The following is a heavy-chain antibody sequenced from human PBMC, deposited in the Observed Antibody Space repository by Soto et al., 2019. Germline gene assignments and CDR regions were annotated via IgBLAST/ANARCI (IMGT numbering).Heavy chain of an antibody. V-gene: IGHV4-59*01. J-gene: IGHJ4*02. CDR2: IYYSGST. Sequence: SETLSLTCTASGVSISSYYWSWIRQPPGKGLEWIGYIYYSGSTNYNPSLKSRVTISVDTSKNQFSLKLSSVTAADTAVYYCARVRSLITFGGVIATYFDYWGQGTLVTSPQ. CDR1: GVSISSYY. D-gene: IGHD3-16*02. CDR3: ARVRSLITFGGVIATYFDY.